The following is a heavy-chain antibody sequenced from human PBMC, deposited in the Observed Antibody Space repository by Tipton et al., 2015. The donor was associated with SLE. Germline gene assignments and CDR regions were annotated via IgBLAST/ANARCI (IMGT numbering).Heavy chain of an antibody. J-gene: IGHJ5*02. V-gene: IGHV4-39*07. CDR1: GGSISSGGYS. Sequence: TLSLTCAVSGGSISSGGYSWSWIRQPPGKGLEWIGSIYYSGSTYYNPSLKSRVTISVDTSKNQFSLKLSSVTAADTAVYYCARGRRGFDPWGQGTLVTVSS. CDR2: IYYSGST. D-gene: IGHD1-14*01. CDR3: ARGRRGFDP.